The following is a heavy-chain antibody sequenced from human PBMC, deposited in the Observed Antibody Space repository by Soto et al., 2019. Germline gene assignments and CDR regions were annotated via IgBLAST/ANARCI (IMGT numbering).Heavy chain of an antibody. J-gene: IGHJ6*02. V-gene: IGHV3-73*02. Sequence: EVQLVESGGGLVQPGGSLKLSCAASGFTFSGSAMHWVRQASGKGLEWVGRIRSKANSYATAYAASVKGRFTISRVDSKNTAYLQMNSLKTEDTAVYYCTSSALIDYYYYYGMDVWGQGTTVTVSS. CDR2: IRSKANSYAT. CDR1: GFTFSGSA. CDR3: TSSALIDYYYYYGMDV. D-gene: IGHD3-22*01.